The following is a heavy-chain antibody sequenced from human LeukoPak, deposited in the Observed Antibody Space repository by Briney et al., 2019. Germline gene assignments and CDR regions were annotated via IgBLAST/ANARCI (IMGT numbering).Heavy chain of an antibody. D-gene: IGHD3-9*01. CDR3: ARVGYDILTGFHY. V-gene: IGHV3-48*02. J-gene: IGHJ4*02. Sequence: PGGSLRLSCAASGFTFSSYSMNWVRQAPGKGLEWVSFISSRSSSIYYADSVKGRFTISRDNAKKSLYLQMNSLRDEDTAVYYCARVGYDILTGFHYWGQGTLVTVSS. CDR1: GFTFSSYS. CDR2: ISSRSSSI.